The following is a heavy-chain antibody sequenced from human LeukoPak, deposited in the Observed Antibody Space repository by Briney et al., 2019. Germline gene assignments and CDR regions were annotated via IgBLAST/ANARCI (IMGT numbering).Heavy chain of an antibody. CDR3: ARDISSSTRAFDI. CDR1: GFTFSSYA. V-gene: IGHV3-21*05. D-gene: IGHD2-15*01. J-gene: IGHJ3*02. Sequence: GRSLRLSCAASGFTFSSYAMHWVRQAPGKGLEWVSFISSSNSHTFYADSVKGRFTIFRDTAKNSLYLQMNNLRGEDTAVYYCARDISSSTRAFDIWGQGTMVAVS. CDR2: ISSSNSHT.